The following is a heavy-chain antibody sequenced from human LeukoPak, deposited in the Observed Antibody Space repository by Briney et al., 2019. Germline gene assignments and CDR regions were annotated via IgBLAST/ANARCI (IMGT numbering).Heavy chain of an antibody. D-gene: IGHD6-13*01. V-gene: IGHV5-51*01. CDR3: VRHGLGTSWFGIDY. J-gene: IGHJ4*02. CDR1: GYTFTTYW. Sequence: GESLKISCKGSGYTFTTYWIGWVRQMPGKGLEWMGIIYPGDSDPRYSPSFQGQVTISADKSISTAYLQWSSLKASDSAMYYCVRHGLGTSWFGIDYWGQGTLVTVSS. CDR2: IYPGDSDP.